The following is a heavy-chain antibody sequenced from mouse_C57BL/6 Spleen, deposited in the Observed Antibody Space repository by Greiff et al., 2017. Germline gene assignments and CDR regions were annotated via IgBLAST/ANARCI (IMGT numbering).Heavy chain of an antibody. J-gene: IGHJ4*01. CDR3: ARQTYYGSSSDAMEC. CDR1: GYAFSSSW. CDR2: IYPGDGDT. V-gene: IGHV1-82*01. Sequence: VQLQQSGPELVKPGASVKISCKASGYAFSSSWMNWVKQRPGKGLEWIGRIYPGDGDTNYNGKFKGKATLTADKSSSTAYMQLNSLTSEDSAVYFCARQTYYGSSSDAMECWGHGTSVTGSS. D-gene: IGHD1-1*01.